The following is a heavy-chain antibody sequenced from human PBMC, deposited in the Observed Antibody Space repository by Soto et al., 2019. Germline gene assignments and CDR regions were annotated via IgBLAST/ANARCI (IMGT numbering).Heavy chain of an antibody. CDR3: ARDRPRENYGGNYYYEMDV. V-gene: IGHV1-69*12. CDR2: IIPIFSTA. CDR1: GGTFTTSA. J-gene: IGHJ6*02. Sequence: QVQLVQSGAEVKKPGSSVKVSCKASGGTFTTSAISWVRQAPGQGLEWMGGIIPIFSTADYAQKFQGRVTITAHESPTTAYMELSSLRSEDTALYYCARDRPRENYGGNYYYEMDVWGQGTTVTVSS. D-gene: IGHD4-17*01.